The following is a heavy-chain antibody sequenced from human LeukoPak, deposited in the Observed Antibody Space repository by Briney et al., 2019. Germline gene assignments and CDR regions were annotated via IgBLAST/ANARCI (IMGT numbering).Heavy chain of an antibody. CDR3: ARDRAWNYFDY. CDR1: GFTFRNYV. D-gene: IGHD3-3*01. J-gene: IGHJ4*02. V-gene: IGHV3-23*01. CDR2: ITGDGGGT. Sequence: PGGSLRLSCAASGFTFRNYVMSWVRQTPGKGLEWVSAITGDGGGTNHADSVKGRFTISRDNSKNILYLQMDSLRAEDTAVYYCARDRAWNYFDYWGQGTLVTVSS.